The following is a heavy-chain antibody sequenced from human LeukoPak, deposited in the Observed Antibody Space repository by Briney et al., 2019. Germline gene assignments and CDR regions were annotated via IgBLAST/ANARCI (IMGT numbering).Heavy chain of an antibody. Sequence: PGGSLTLSCATSGLTFSGSAMHWVRQASGKGLEWVGHIKSKANSYATSYAASVKGRFTISRDDSKNTAYLQMRSLKAGDTAVYYCTSFIVGASRVDYWGQGTLVTASS. J-gene: IGHJ4*02. V-gene: IGHV3-73*01. D-gene: IGHD1-26*01. CDR3: TSFIVGASRVDY. CDR1: GLTFSGSA. CDR2: IKSKANSYAT.